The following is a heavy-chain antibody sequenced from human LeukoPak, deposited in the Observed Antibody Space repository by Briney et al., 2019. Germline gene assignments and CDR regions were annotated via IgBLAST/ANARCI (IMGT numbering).Heavy chain of an antibody. D-gene: IGHD2-15*01. CDR2: IYYSGST. Sequence: SETLSLTCTVSGDSIRSSSYYWGWIRQPPGKGLEWIGSIYYSGSTYYNPSLKSRVTISADTSKNQFSLKLSSVTAADTAVYYCARALAWAYCSGGSCYRADAFDIWGQGTMVTVSS. J-gene: IGHJ3*02. CDR1: GDSIRSSSYY. CDR3: ARALAWAYCSGGSCYRADAFDI. V-gene: IGHV4-39*01.